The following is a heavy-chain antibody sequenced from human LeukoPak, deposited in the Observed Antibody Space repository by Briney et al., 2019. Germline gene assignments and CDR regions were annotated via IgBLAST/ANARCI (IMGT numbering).Heavy chain of an antibody. J-gene: IGHJ6*02. Sequence: GGSLRLSCAASGFTFSNYAIHWVRQAPGKGLEWVVLISYDGNNKFYADSVKGRFTMSRYNSKDTLYLQMNSLRAEDKAVYYCAKVTCSGGNCWRHYYYGMDVWGQGTTVTGSS. V-gene: IGHV3-30*04. CDR1: GFTFSNYA. CDR3: AKVTCSGGNCWRHYYYGMDV. CDR2: ISYDGNNK. D-gene: IGHD2-15*01.